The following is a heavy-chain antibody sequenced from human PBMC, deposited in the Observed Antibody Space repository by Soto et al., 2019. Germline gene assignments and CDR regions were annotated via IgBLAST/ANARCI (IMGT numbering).Heavy chain of an antibody. D-gene: IGHD6-19*01. CDR1: GYTFTSYA. CDR3: ARDWGAVAPGY. CDR2: INAGNGNT. V-gene: IGHV1-3*01. J-gene: IGHJ4*02. Sequence: ASVKVSCKASGYTFTSYAMHWGRQAPGQRLEWMGWINAGNGNTKYSQKFQGRVTITRDTSASTAYMELSSLRSEDTAVYYCARDWGAVAPGYWGQGTLVTVSS.